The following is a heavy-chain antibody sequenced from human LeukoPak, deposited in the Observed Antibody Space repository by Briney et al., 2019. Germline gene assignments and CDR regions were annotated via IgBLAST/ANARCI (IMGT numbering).Heavy chain of an antibody. Sequence: GASVKVSCKASGYTYTGYYMHWVRQAPGQGLEWMGRINPNSGGTNYAQKFQGRVTMTRDTSISTAYMELSRLRSDDTAVYYCARYDSTGYSSGWYKDWGQGTLVTVSS. D-gene: IGHD6-19*01. J-gene: IGHJ4*02. CDR1: GYTYTGYY. CDR2: INPNSGGT. CDR3: ARYDSTGYSSGWYKD. V-gene: IGHV1-2*06.